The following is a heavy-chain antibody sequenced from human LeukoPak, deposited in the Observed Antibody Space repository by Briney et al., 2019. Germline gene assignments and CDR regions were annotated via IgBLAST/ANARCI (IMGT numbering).Heavy chain of an antibody. CDR3: ARRSPPRRNYDSRGYYSYYFDY. Sequence: ASVKVSCKASGYTFTSYGISWVRQAPGQGLEWMGWISAYNGNTHYAQKLQGRVTMTTDTSTSTVYMERRSLRSDDTAVYYCARRSPPRRNYDSRGYYSYYFDYWGQGTLVTVSS. CDR1: GYTFTSYG. D-gene: IGHD3-22*01. CDR2: ISAYNGNT. J-gene: IGHJ4*02. V-gene: IGHV1-18*01.